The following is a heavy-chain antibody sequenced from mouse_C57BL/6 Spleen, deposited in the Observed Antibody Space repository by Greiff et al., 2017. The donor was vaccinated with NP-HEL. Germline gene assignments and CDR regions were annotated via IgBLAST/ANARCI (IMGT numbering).Heavy chain of an antibody. D-gene: IGHD2-1*01. Sequence: DVMLVESGGGLVQPGGSLSLSCAASGFTFTDYYMSWVRQPPGKALEWLGFIRNKANGYTTEYSASVKGRFTISRDNSQSILYLQMNALRAEDSATYYCARGYGNYEGYYFDYWGQGTTLTVSS. CDR1: GFTFTDYY. CDR2: IRNKANGYTT. CDR3: ARGYGNYEGYYFDY. V-gene: IGHV7-3*01. J-gene: IGHJ2*01.